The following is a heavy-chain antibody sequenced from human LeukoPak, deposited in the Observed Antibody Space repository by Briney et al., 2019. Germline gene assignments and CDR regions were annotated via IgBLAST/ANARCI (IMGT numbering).Heavy chain of an antibody. Sequence: PGGSLRLSCAASGFTFDDYGMSWVRQSPGKGLEWVSAINWNGGSTAHADFVKGRFTISRDNAKNSLFLQMNSLRVEDTALYYCARGRGKYYHDSSSFFIGIDYWGQGILVTVSS. V-gene: IGHV3-20*04. CDR3: ARGRGKYYHDSSSFFIGIDY. CDR1: GFTFDDYG. CDR2: INWNGGST. J-gene: IGHJ4*02. D-gene: IGHD3-22*01.